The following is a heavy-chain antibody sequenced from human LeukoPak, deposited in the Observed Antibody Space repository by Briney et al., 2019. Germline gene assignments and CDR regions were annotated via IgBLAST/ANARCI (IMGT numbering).Heavy chain of an antibody. J-gene: IGHJ3*02. V-gene: IGHV4-30-4*08. CDR1: GGSISSGDYY. D-gene: IGHD6-19*01. CDR2: IYYSGST. CDR3: ARGRKQWLIPDAFDI. Sequence: SQTLSLTCTVSGGSISSGDYYWSWIRQPPGKGLEWIGYIYYSGSTYYNPSLKSRVTISVDTSKNQFSLKLSSVTAADTAVYYCARGRKQWLIPDAFDIWGQGTMVTVSS.